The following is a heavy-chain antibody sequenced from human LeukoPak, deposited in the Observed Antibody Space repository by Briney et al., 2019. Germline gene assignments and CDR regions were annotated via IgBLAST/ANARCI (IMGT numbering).Heavy chain of an antibody. Sequence: PGRSLRLSCAASGFIFSTFGMHWVRQAPGKGLEWVASISYDGSFKYYVDSVKGRLTISRDNSKNTLYLQMNSLRPEDTAVYYCARGLRLDLGELSTFDYWGQGTLVTVSS. V-gene: IGHV3-30*03. J-gene: IGHJ4*02. CDR1: GFIFSTFG. D-gene: IGHD3-16*02. CDR3: ARGLRLDLGELSTFDY. CDR2: ISYDGSFK.